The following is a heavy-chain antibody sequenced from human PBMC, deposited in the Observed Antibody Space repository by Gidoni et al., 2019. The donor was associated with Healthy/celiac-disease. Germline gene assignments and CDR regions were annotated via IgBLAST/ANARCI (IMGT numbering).Heavy chain of an antibody. CDR3: ARAYSTAAAGNDEYFQH. Sequence: VQLVESGGGLVQPGGSLRPSCAASGLTFISYSMNWARQAAGKGLEWVSYISSSSSIIYYADSVKGRFTISRDNAKNSLYLQMNSLRAEDTAVYYCARAYSTAAAGNDEYFQHWGQGTLVTVSS. V-gene: IGHV3-48*01. D-gene: IGHD6-13*01. CDR1: GLTFISYS. J-gene: IGHJ1*01. CDR2: ISSSSSII.